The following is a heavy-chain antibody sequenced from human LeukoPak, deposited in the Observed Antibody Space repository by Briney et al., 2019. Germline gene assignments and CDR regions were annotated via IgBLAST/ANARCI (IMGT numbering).Heavy chain of an antibody. CDR2: INPSGGCA. CDR3: ATTSYYYGSGPRALDY. D-gene: IGHD3-10*01. V-gene: IGHV1-46*01. J-gene: IGHJ4*02. Sequence: ASVKVSCKASGYTFTSYYMHWVRQAPGQGLEWMGIINPSGGCASYAQKFQGRVTMTRDTSTSTVYMELSSLRSEDTAVYYCATTSYYYGSGPRALDYWGQGTLVTVSS. CDR1: GYTFTSYY.